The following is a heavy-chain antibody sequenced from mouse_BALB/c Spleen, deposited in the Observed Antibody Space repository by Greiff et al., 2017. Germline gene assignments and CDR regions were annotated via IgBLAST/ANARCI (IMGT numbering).Heavy chain of an antibody. V-gene: IGHV1-69*01. Sequence: VQLQQSGAELVMPGASVKMSCKASGYTFTDYWMHWVKQRPGQGLEWIGAIDTSDSYTSYNQKFKGKATLTVDESSSTAYMQLSSLTSEDSAVYYCARQGNYDYAMDYWGQGTSVTVSS. D-gene: IGHD2-1*01. J-gene: IGHJ4*01. CDR3: ARQGNYDYAMDY. CDR1: GYTFTDYW. CDR2: IDTSDSYT.